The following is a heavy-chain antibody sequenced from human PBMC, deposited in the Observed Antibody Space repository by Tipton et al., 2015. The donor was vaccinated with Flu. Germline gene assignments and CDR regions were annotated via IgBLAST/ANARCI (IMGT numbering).Heavy chain of an antibody. D-gene: IGHD1-26*01. J-gene: IGHJ3*02. CDR2: IYYSGST. Sequence: TLSLTCTVSGGSISSTSYYWGWIRQPPGKGLEWIGSIYYSGSTYYNPSLKSRVTISVDTPKNQFSLKLSSVTAADTAVYYCARTRSGNYLDDAFDIWGQGTMVTVSS. CDR1: GGSISSTSYY. CDR3: ARTRSGNYLDDAFDI. V-gene: IGHV4-39*07.